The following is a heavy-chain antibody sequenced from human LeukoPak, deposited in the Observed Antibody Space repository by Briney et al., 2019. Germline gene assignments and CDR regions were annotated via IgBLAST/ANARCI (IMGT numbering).Heavy chain of an antibody. D-gene: IGHD3-9*01. CDR3: ARDPLLRYFDWLLGESAFDT. V-gene: IGHV1-2*02. Sequence: ASVKVSCKASGYTFTGYYMHWVRQAPGQGLEWMGWINPNSGGTNYAQKFQGRVTMTRDTSISTAYMELSRLRSDDTAVYYCARDPLLRYFDWLLGESAFDTWGQGTMVTASS. CDR1: GYTFTGYY. J-gene: IGHJ3*02. CDR2: INPNSGGT.